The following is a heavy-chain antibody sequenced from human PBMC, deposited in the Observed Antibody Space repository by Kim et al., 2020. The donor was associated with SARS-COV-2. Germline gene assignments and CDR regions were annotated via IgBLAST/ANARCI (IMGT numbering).Heavy chain of an antibody. Sequence: GGSLRLSCAASGFTFSSYAMHWVRQAPGKGLEWVAVISYDGSNKYYADSVKGRFTISRDNSKNTLYLQMNSLRAEDTAVYYCARGHDYGGNSHFDYWGQG. CDR3: ARGHDYGGNSHFDY. D-gene: IGHD4-17*01. V-gene: IGHV3-30*04. CDR2: ISYDGSNK. CDR1: GFTFSSYA. J-gene: IGHJ4*02.